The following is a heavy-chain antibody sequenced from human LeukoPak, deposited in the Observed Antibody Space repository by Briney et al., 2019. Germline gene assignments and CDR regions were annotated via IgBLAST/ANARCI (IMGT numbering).Heavy chain of an antibody. CDR3: ARDYDFWEIDY. CDR1: GFTFSSYW. CDR2: IKQDGSEK. J-gene: IGHJ4*02. Sequence: QPGGSLRLSCAASGFTFSSYWMSWVHQAPGMGLEWVANIKQDGSEKYYVDSVKGRFTISRDNAKNSLYLQMNSLRAEDTAVYYCARDYDFWEIDYWGQGTLVTVSS. D-gene: IGHD3-3*01. V-gene: IGHV3-7*01.